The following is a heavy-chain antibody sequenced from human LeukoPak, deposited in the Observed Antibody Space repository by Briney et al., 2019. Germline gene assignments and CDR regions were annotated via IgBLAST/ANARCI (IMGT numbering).Heavy chain of an antibody. J-gene: IGHJ3*02. CDR1: GGSISSYY. CDR3: AREGGGRGGVTTGGAFDI. D-gene: IGHD3-16*01. V-gene: IGHV4-59*01. Sequence: SETLSLTCTVSGGSISSYYWSWIRQPPGKGLEWIGYIYYSGSTNYNPSLKSRVTISVDTSKNQFSLKLSSVTAADTAVYYCAREGGGRGGVTTGGAFDIWGQGTMVTVSS. CDR2: IYYSGST.